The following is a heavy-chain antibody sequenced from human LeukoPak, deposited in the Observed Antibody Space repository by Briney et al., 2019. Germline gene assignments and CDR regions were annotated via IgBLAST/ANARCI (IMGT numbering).Heavy chain of an antibody. CDR2: INPNSGGT. V-gene: IGHV1-2*06. D-gene: IGHD4-23*01. CDR3: ARLLVYGGNSDAFDI. CDR1: GYTFTGYY. J-gene: IGHJ3*02. Sequence: ASVKVSCKASGYTFTGYYMHWVRQAPGQGLVWMGRINPNSGGTNYAQKFQGRVTMTRDTSISTAYMELSRLRSDDTAVYYCARLLVYGGNSDAFDIWGQGTMVTVSS.